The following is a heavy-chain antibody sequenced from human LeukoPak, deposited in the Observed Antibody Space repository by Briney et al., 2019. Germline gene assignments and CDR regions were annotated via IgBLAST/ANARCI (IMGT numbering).Heavy chain of an antibody. D-gene: IGHD3-22*01. CDR3: ARALIGSVPDY. V-gene: IGHV4-61*01. CDR2: IYHCGST. Sequence: SETLSLTCTVSTGSVSSGSHYWSWIRQPPGKRLEWIGYIYHCGSTTYNPSLKSRVTISIYTSKNQFSLRLSSVTAADTAVYYCARALIGSVPDYWGQGALVTVSS. J-gene: IGHJ4*02. CDR1: TGSVSSGSHY.